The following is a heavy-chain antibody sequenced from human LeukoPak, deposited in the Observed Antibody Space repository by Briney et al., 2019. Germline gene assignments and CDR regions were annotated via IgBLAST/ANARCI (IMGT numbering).Heavy chain of an antibody. CDR1: GFTFSSYA. CDR2: IPYDGSNK. D-gene: IGHD6-13*01. V-gene: IGHV3-30*04. Sequence: PGGSLRLSCAASGFTFSSYAMHWVRQAPGKGLEWVALIPYDGSNKYYADSVKGRFTVSRDNSKNTLYLQMNSLRAEDTAFYYCAKDSGYTSSWYFGDYWGQGTLVTVSS. CDR3: AKDSGYTSSWYFGDY. J-gene: IGHJ4*02.